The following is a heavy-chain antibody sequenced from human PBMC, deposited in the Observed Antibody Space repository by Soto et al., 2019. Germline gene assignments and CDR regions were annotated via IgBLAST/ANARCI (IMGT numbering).Heavy chain of an antibody. CDR1: GASISSGGYY. Sequence: QVQLQESGPGLVKPSQTLSLTCTVSGASISSGGYYWGWIRQHPGKGLEWIGFIYYIGTSYYNPSLESRITLSVDTSKNHFSLNLTSVTAADTAVYYCARVLRDVLSDRYYWYFDLWGRGNLVTVSS. CDR2: IYYIGTS. J-gene: IGHJ2*01. D-gene: IGHD3-16*02. CDR3: ARVLRDVLSDRYYWYFDL. V-gene: IGHV4-31*03.